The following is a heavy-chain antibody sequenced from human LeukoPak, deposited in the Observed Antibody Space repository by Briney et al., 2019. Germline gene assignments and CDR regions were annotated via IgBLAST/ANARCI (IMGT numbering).Heavy chain of an antibody. CDR3: AREISSWYRTEGRFDP. J-gene: IGHJ5*02. Sequence: GGSLRLSCAASGFIFSNYWMSWLRQAPGKGLEWVANIKQDGSEKSYVDSVTGRFTISRDNAKNSLYLQMNSLRAEDTAVYYCAREISSWYRTEGRFDPWGQGTLVTVSS. D-gene: IGHD6-13*01. CDR1: GFIFSNYW. V-gene: IGHV3-7*01. CDR2: IKQDGSEK.